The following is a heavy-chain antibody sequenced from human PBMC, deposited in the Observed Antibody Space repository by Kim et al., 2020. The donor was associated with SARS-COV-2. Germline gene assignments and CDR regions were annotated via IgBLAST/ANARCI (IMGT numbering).Heavy chain of an antibody. CDR2: ISGSGGST. CDR1: GFTFSSYA. Sequence: GGSLRLSCAASGFTFSSYAMSWVRQAPGKGLEWVSPISGSGGSTYYADSVNGRGTISRDNSKNTMYLQMKSLSPEDTAVYYCAKGFAIVGVVISGCFDCWGQGTLVTVSS. CDR3: AKGFAIVGVVISGCFDC. V-gene: IGHV3-23*01. D-gene: IGHD3-3*01. J-gene: IGHJ4*02.